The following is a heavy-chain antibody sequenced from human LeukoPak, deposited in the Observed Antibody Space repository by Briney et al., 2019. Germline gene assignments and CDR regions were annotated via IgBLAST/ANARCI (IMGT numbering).Heavy chain of an antibody. J-gene: IGHJ4*02. Sequence: GSLRLSCAASGFTFSDYYMSWIRQAPGKGLEWVSYISSSGSTIYYADSVKGRFTISRDNAKNSLYLQMNSLRAEDTPVYYCPRPAGYSSSPDDYWGQGTLVTVSS. D-gene: IGHD6-13*01. V-gene: IGHV3-11*01. CDR2: ISSSGSTI. CDR1: GFTFSDYY. CDR3: PRPAGYSSSPDDY.